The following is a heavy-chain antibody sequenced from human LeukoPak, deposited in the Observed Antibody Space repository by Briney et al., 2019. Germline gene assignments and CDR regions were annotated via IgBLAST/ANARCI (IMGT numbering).Heavy chain of an antibody. CDR2: ISGSGGGT. CDR1: GFTFSSYA. V-gene: IGHV3-23*01. D-gene: IGHD3-10*01. J-gene: IGHJ5*02. Sequence: GGSLRLSCAASGFTFSSYAMSWVRQAPGKGLEWVSAISGSGGGTYYADAMKGRFSISRDNSKNTLSLQMNSLRAADTAVYYCARQTPGSGHGFDPWGQGTLVAVSS. CDR3: ARQTPGSGHGFDP.